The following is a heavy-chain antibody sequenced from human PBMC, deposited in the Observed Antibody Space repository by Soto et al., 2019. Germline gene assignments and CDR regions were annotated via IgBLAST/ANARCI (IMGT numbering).Heavy chain of an antibody. D-gene: IGHD5-18*01. Sequence: SGPTLVNPTQTLTLTCTFSGFSLRNSGVGVGWIRQPPGEALEWVSLIYWNDDKRYTPSLKSRLTITKDTSKNQVVLTMTNVDSVDTATYYCAHKLDTVDWFGPWGQGTLVTVSS. CDR2: IYWNDDK. V-gene: IGHV2-5*01. CDR3: AHKLDTVDWFGP. J-gene: IGHJ5*02. CDR1: GFSLRNSGVG.